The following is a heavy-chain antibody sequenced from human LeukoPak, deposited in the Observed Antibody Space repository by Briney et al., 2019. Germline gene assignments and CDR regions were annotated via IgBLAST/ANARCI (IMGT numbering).Heavy chain of an antibody. J-gene: IGHJ6*02. D-gene: IGHD2-15*01. Sequence: PGGSLRLSCAASGFTFSSDWIGWVRQMPGEGLGWMGFINPGDSEIIYRPSLQGQVTISVDKAITTAYLQWNSLKASHTAMYYCARHVGCSGGSCRYRYHFYGLDVWGQGTTVSVSS. CDR1: GFTFSSDW. CDR3: ARHVGCSGGSCRYRYHFYGLDV. CDR2: INPGDSEI. V-gene: IGHV5-51*01.